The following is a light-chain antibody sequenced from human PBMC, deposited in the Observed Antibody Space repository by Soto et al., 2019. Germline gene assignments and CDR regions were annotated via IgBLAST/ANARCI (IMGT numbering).Light chain of an antibody. Sequence: DLQMTQSPSSLSASVGDRVTITCRASQTISSYLNWYQQKPGKAPKLLIYAASSLQSGVPSRFSGSGSGTDFTLTISSLQPEAFATYYWQQSHSIPYTFGQGTKLEIK. J-gene: IGKJ2*01. V-gene: IGKV1-39*01. CDR1: QTISSY. CDR2: AAS. CDR3: QQSHSIPYT.